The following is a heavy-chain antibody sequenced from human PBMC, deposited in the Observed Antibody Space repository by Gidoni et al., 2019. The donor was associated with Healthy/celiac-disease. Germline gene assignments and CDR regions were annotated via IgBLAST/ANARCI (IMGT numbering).Heavy chain of an antibody. D-gene: IGHD6-13*01. J-gene: IGHJ3*02. CDR2: IKSKTDGGTT. V-gene: IGHV3-15*01. Sequence: EVQLVESGGGLVKPGGSLRLSCAASGFTFSTAWMRWVRTAPGKGLAGVGRIKSKTDGGTTDYAAPVKGRFTISRDDSKNTLYLQMNSLKTEDTAVYYCTTGSYSSSFAFDIWGQGTMVTVSS. CDR1: GFTFSTAW. CDR3: TTGSYSSSFAFDI.